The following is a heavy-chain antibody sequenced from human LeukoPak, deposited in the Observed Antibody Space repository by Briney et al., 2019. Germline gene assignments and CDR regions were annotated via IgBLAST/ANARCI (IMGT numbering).Heavy chain of an antibody. J-gene: IGHJ5*02. CDR1: GYSFTSYW. CDR3: ARRRRSHGNWFDP. V-gene: IGHV5-51*01. Sequence: GESLKIPCKASGYSFTSYWIGWVRQMPPKGLEWMGIIYPGESDTRYSPSFQGQVTISADKSISTAYLQWSSLKASDTAMYYCARRRRSHGNWFDPWGQGTLVTVSS. CDR2: IYPGESDT.